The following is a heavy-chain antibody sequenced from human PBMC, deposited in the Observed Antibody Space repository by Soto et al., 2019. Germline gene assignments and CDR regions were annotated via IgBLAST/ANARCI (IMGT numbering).Heavy chain of an antibody. Sequence: ASVKVSCKASGYTFTSYGIHWVRQAPGQRLEWTGWINAGNGNTKYSEEFQGRVTITRDTSASTAYLELSSLRSEDTAVYYCARDPNDSSAYYHHYYYGMDVWGQGTTVTVSS. CDR2: INAGNGNT. J-gene: IGHJ6*02. D-gene: IGHD3-22*01. CDR3: ARDPNDSSAYYHHYYYGMDV. CDR1: GYTFTSYG. V-gene: IGHV1-3*01.